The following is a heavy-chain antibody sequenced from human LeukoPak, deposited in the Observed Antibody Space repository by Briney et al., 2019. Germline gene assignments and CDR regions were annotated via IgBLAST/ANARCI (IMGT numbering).Heavy chain of an antibody. Sequence: ASVKVSCKASGGTFSSYAISWVRQAPGQGLEWMGRIIPIFGTANYAQKFQGRVTITTDESTSTAYMELSSLRSEDTTLYYCARELPPVRGKRVAFDIWGQGTMVTVSS. J-gene: IGHJ3*02. CDR3: ARELPPVRGKRVAFDI. CDR2: IIPIFGTA. D-gene: IGHD3-10*02. V-gene: IGHV1-69*05. CDR1: GGTFSSYA.